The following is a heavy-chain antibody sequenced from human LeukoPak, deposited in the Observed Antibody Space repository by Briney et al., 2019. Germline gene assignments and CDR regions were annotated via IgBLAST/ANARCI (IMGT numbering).Heavy chain of an antibody. D-gene: IGHD4-17*01. Sequence: SETLSLTCAVSGGSITSIGYSWSWIRQPPGKGLEWIGYIYHSGGTFYNPSLKSRVTISVDTSKNQFSLNLSSVTAADTAVYYCARLATVPSGGFDYWGQGTLVTVSS. J-gene: IGHJ4*02. CDR2: IYHSGGT. V-gene: IGHV4-30-2*03. CDR3: ARLATVPSGGFDY. CDR1: GGSITSIGYS.